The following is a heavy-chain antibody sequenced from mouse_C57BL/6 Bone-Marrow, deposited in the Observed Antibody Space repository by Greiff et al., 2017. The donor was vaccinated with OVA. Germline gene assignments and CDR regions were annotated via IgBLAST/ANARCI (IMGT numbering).Heavy chain of an antibody. CDR1: GFSLTSYG. CDR3: ASNWDERYFDV. J-gene: IGHJ1*03. V-gene: IGHV2-2*01. CDR2: IWSGGST. Sequence: VKLQESGPGLVQPSQRLSITCTVSGFSLTSYGVHWVRQSPGKGLEWLGVIWSGGSTDYNAAFISRLSISKDNSKSQVFFKMNSLQADDTAIYYCASNWDERYFDVWGTGTTVTVSS. D-gene: IGHD4-1*01.